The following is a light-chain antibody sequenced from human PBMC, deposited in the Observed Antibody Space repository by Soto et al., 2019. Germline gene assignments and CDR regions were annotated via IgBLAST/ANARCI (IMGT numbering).Light chain of an antibody. J-gene: IGKJ2*01. Sequence: DIQMTQSPSTLSASVGDRVTITCRASQSISSWLAWYQQKPGKAPKLLIYDASSLESGVPSRFSGSGSGTDFTLTISSLQPDDFATYCCQQYNSYLYTFGQGTKLEIK. V-gene: IGKV1-5*01. CDR3: QQYNSYLYT. CDR2: DAS. CDR1: QSISSW.